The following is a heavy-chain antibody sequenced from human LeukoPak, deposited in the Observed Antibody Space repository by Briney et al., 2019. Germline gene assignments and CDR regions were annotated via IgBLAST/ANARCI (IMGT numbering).Heavy chain of an antibody. CDR1: GFTFSSYW. CDR2: INSDGTST. Sequence: LGGSLRLSCAASGFTFSSYWMHWVRPAPGKGLVWVSRINSDGTSTSYADSVKGRFTISSDNAKNTLSLQMNRLRAEDTAMYYCASGSPGYSSSWSNYWGQGTLVTVSS. J-gene: IGHJ4*02. D-gene: IGHD6-13*01. V-gene: IGHV3-74*01. CDR3: ASGSPGYSSSWSNY.